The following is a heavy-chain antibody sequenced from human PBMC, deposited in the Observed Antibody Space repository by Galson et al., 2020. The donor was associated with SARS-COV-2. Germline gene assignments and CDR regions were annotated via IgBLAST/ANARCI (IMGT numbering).Heavy chain of an antibody. V-gene: IGHV3-33*06. CDR1: GFTFSSYG. D-gene: IGHD4-17*01. CDR3: AKSPNPYGDYYSAIDY. CDR2: IWYDGSNK. J-gene: IGHJ4*02. Sequence: GGSLRLSCAASGFTFSSYGMHWVRQAPGKGLEWVAVIWYDGSNKYYADSVKGRFTISRDNSKNTLYLQMNSLRAEDTAVYYCAKSPNPYGDYYSAIDYWGQGTLVTVSS.